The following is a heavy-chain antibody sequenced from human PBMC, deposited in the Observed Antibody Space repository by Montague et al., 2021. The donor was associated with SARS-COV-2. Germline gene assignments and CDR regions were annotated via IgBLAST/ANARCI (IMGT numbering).Heavy chain of an antibody. D-gene: IGHD3-22*01. V-gene: IGHV4-4*07. CDR3: ARGALFYDSSGYYSDAFDI. CDR2: IYTSGST. J-gene: IGHJ3*02. Sequence: SETLSLTCTVSGGSISSYYWNWIRQSAGKGLEWIGRIYTSGSTNYDPFLKSRVTMPVDTSKNQFSLELSSVTAADTAVYYCARGALFYDSSGYYSDAFDIWGQGTMVTVSS. CDR1: GGSISSYY.